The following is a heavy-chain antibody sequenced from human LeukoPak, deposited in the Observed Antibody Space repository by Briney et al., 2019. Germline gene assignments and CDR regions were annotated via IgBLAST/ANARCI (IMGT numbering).Heavy chain of an antibody. D-gene: IGHD1-26*01. J-gene: IGHJ4*02. CDR1: GFTFSSYA. V-gene: IGHV3-23*01. Sequence: PGGSLRLSCAASGFTFSSYAMSWVRQAPGKGLEWVSAISGSGGSTYYADSVKGRFTISRDNSKNTLCLQMNSLRAEDTAVYYCAKVLHLVGARYFDYWGQGTLVTVSS. CDR2: ISGSGGST. CDR3: AKVLHLVGARYFDY.